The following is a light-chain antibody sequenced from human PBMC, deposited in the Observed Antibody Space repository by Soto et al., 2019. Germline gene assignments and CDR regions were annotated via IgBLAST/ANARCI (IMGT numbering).Light chain of an antibody. V-gene: IGKV3-11*01. CDR1: QSVSSY. J-gene: IGKJ3*01. CDR3: QQRTNWPRSFT. CDR2: DTS. Sequence: EIVLTQSPATLSLSPGERATLSCRASQSVSSYLAWYQQKPGQAPRLLIYDTSKRATGIPARFRGSGSGTDFTLTISSLEPEDFAVYYCQQRTNWPRSFTFGPGTKVDIK.